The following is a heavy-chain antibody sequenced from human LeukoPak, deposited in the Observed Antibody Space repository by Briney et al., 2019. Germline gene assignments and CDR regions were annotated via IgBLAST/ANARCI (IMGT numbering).Heavy chain of an antibody. V-gene: IGHV3-30-3*01. Sequence: GGSLRLYCAASGFTFDIYSMQWVRQAPGKGLEWVAVIFSNGGDKYYGDSVKGRFTISRDTSKDTLYLQMNNLRAEDSALYYCAREGPQAMPTGMDVWGQGTTVTVSS. J-gene: IGHJ6*02. D-gene: IGHD2-2*01. CDR2: IFSNGGDK. CDR1: GFTFDIYS. CDR3: AREGPQAMPTGMDV.